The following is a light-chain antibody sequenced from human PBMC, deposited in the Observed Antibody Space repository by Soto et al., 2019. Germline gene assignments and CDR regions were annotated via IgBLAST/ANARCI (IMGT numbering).Light chain of an antibody. J-gene: IGLJ3*02. CDR3: NSYTTSGTLV. CDR1: RSDIGGYNY. V-gene: IGLV2-14*01. CDR2: DVS. Sequence: QSALTQPASVSGSPGQSITISCTGTRSDIGGYNYVSWYQQNPGKAPKLIIFDVSHRPSGVSSRFAGSKSGDTASLTISGLQTEYEADYYCNSYTTSGTLVFGGGTKLTVL.